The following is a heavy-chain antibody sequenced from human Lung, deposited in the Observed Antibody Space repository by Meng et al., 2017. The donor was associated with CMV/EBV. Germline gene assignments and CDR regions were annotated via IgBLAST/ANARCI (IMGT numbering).Heavy chain of an antibody. D-gene: IGHD4-11*01. CDR2: IGTAGDT. CDR1: GFTFSSYD. J-gene: IGHJ6*02. V-gene: IGHV3-13*01. CDR3: ARSATVTTLGSRYGMDV. Sequence: GESLKISCAASGFTFSSYDMHWVRQATGKRLEWVSAIGTAGDTYYPGSVKGRFTISRENAKNSLYLQMNSLRSGDTAVYYCARSATVTTLGSRYGMDVWGQGTTVTVSS.